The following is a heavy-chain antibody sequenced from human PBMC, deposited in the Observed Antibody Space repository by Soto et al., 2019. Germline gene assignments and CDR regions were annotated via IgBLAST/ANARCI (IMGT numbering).Heavy chain of an antibody. CDR1: GFIFDDYG. J-gene: IGHJ4*02. CDR2: INWGESST. CDR3: ASAQY. V-gene: IGHV3-20*04. Sequence: GGSLRLSCAASGFIFDDYGMSWVRQVPGKGLAWVSGINWGESSTGYADSVKGRFTISRDNARNTLYLQMNSLRVEDTAIYYCASAQYRGQGTLVTSPQ.